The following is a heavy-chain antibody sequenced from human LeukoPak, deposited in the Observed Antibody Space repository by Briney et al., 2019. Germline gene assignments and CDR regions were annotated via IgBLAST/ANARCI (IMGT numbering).Heavy chain of an antibody. J-gene: IGHJ4*02. D-gene: IGHD2-2*01. V-gene: IGHV1-2*02. CDR1: GYTFTDYY. CDR3: ARVPAAGYFDY. Sequence: ASVKVSCKASGYTFTDYYMHWVRQAPGQGLEWMGWINPNSGGTNYAQKFQDRVTMTRDTSISTAYMELSRLRSDDTAVYYCARVPAAGYFDYWGQGTLVTVSS. CDR2: INPNSGGT.